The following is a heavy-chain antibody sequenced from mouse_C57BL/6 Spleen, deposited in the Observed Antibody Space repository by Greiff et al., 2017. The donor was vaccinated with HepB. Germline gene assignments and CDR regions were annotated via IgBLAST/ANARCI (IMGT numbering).Heavy chain of an antibody. CDR1: GYAFTNYL. V-gene: IGHV1-54*01. J-gene: IGHJ2*01. CDR3: ARWGDYDDYFDY. Sequence: QVHVKQSGAELVRPGTSVKVSCKASGYAFTNYLIEWVKQRPGQGLEWIGVINPGSGGTNYNEKFKGKATLTADKSSSTAYMQLSSLTSEDSAVYFCARWGDYDDYFDYWGQGTTLTVSS. CDR2: INPGSGGT. D-gene: IGHD2-4*01.